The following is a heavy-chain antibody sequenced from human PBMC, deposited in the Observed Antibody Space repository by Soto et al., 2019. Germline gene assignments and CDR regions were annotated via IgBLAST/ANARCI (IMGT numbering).Heavy chain of an antibody. CDR2: IKQDGSEK. Sequence: GGSLRLSCAASGFTFSSYWMSWVRQAPGKGLEWVANIKQDGSEKYYVDSVKGRFTISRDNAKNSLYLQMNSLRAEDTAVYYCARDRVSEWLYYYYYDGMDVWGQGTTVTVSS. J-gene: IGHJ6*02. CDR1: GFTFSSYW. V-gene: IGHV3-7*01. D-gene: IGHD3-3*01. CDR3: ARDRVSEWLYYYYYDGMDV.